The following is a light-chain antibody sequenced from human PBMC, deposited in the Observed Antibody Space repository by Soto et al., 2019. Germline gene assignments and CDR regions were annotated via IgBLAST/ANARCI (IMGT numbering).Light chain of an antibody. J-gene: IGKJ2*01. CDR1: QSVSGT. CDR2: GAS. V-gene: IGKV3D-15*01. CDR3: QQYNNWPT. Sequence: EIVMTQSPATLSVSPGERATLSCRASQSVSGTLAWYQQKPGQATSLFSYGASTRTTRIPARFSGSGSGTEFTLTISSLQSEDFAVYHCQQYNNWPTFGQGTKLEIK.